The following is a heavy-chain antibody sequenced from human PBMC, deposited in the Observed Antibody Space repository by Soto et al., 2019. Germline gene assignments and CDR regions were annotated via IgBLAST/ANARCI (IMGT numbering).Heavy chain of an antibody. V-gene: IGHV2-26*01. CDR2: IFSNDEK. CDR1: GFSLSNDRLG. J-gene: IGHJ4*02. CDR3: VRTSISNPYDS. D-gene: IGHD6-6*01. Sequence: SGPTLVNPTETLTLTCTVSGFSLSNDRLGVGWIRQPPGKALEWLAHIFSNDEKSYSTSLQSRLTISKDTSKSQAVLTMTNMDPVDTATYYCVRTSISNPYDSWGQGTLVTVSS.